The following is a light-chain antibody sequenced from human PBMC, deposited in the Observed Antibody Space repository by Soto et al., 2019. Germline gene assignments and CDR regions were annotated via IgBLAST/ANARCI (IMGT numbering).Light chain of an antibody. Sequence: QSALTQPASVSGSPGQSITISCTGTSSDVGGYNYVSWYQHHPGKAPKLMIYDVSNRPSGVSNRFSGSKSGNTASLTISGLQPEDEADYYCAAWDDSLSGYVFGTGTKVTVL. V-gene: IGLV2-14*03. CDR2: DVS. J-gene: IGLJ1*01. CDR3: AAWDDSLSGYV. CDR1: SSDVGGYNY.